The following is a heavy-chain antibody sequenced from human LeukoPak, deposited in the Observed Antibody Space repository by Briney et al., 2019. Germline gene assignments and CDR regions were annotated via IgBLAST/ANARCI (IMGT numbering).Heavy chain of an antibody. CDR2: IYYSGST. V-gene: IGHV4-59*01. CDR3: AGGYSSGWYPPFYYYYGMDV. D-gene: IGHD6-19*01. Sequence: PSETLSLTCTVSGGSISSYYWSWIRQPPGKGLEWIGYIYYSGSTNYNPFLKSRVTISVDTSKNQFSLKLSSVTAADTAVYYCAGGYSSGWYPPFYYYYGMDVWGQGTTVTVSS. CDR1: GGSISSYY. J-gene: IGHJ6*02.